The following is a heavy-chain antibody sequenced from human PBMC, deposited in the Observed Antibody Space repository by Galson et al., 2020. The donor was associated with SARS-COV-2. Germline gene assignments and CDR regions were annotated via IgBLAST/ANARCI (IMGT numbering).Heavy chain of an antibody. D-gene: IGHD2-21*01. V-gene: IGHV3-48*03. CDR1: GFSFSNYE. J-gene: IGHJ4*02. Sequence: TGGSMRLSCEASGFSFSNYEMNWVRQAPGKGLEWISYISSSGRTIHYADSVKGRFTISRDNAKSSLSLQMNSLRAEDTAVYYCARLDAYGPGYWGQGTLVTVSS. CDR3: ARLDAYGPGY. CDR2: ISSSGRTI.